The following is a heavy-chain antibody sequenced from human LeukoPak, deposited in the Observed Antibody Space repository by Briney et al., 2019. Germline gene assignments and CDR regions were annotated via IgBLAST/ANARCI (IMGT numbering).Heavy chain of an antibody. D-gene: IGHD2-21*02. CDR3: ARNVAVVTALGAFDI. CDR1: GGSISSSSYY. J-gene: IGHJ3*02. CDR2: ICYSGST. Sequence: PSETLSLTCTVSGGSISSSSYYWGWIHQPPGKGLEWIGSICYSGSTYYNPSLKSRVTISVDTSKNQFSLKLSSVTAADTAVYYCARNVAVVTALGAFDIWGQGTMVTVSS. V-gene: IGHV4-39*01.